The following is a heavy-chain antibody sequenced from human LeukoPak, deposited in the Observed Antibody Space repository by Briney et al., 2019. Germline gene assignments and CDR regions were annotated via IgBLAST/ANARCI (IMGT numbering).Heavy chain of an antibody. D-gene: IGHD3-16*01. CDR1: GFTFSSYG. V-gene: IGHV3-23*01. J-gene: IGHJ4*02. CDR3: AKGPGGVFDY. Sequence: GGSLRLSCAASGFTFSSYGMSWVRQAPGKGLEWVSGISGSGGSTYYADSVKGRFTISRDNSKNTLYLQMKSLRAEDTAVYYCAKGPGGVFDYWGQGTLVTVSS. CDR2: ISGSGGST.